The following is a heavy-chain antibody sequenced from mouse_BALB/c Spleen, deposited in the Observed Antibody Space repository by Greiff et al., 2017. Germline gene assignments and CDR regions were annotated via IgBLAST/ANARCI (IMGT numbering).Heavy chain of an antibody. CDR1: GFNIKDYY. Sequence: EVQGVESGAELVRPGALVKLSCKASGFNIKDYYMHWVKQRPEQGLEWIGWIDPENGNTIYDPKFQGKASITADTSSNTAYLQLSSLTSEDTAVYYCAMAFYGYDGGFAYWGQGTLVTVSA. CDR3: AMAFYGYDGGFAY. V-gene: IGHV14-1*02. CDR2: IDPENGNT. J-gene: IGHJ3*01. D-gene: IGHD2-2*01.